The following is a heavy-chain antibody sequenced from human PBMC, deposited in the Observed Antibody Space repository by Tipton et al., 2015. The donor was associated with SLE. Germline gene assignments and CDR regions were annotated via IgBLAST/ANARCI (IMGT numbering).Heavy chain of an antibody. Sequence: GLVKPSETLSLTCTVSGGSISSSTYYWGWIRQPPGKGLEWIGSVFYSGNTYYNPSLKSRVTISVDTSENQFSLKLSSVTAADTAVYYCARHRPPTWDSTNWSPIDYWGQGTLVTVSS. D-gene: IGHD1-1*01. CDR3: ARHRPPTWDSTNWSPIDY. CDR1: GGSISSSTYY. J-gene: IGHJ4*02. V-gene: IGHV4-39*01. CDR2: VFYSGNT.